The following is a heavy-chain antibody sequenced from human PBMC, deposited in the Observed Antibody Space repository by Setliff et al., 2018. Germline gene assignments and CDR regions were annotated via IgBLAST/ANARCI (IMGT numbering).Heavy chain of an antibody. J-gene: IGHJ4*02. Sequence: GASVKVSCKASGGTFSSYAISWVRQAPGQGLEWMGWISAYNGNTNYAQKLQGRVTMTTDTSTSTAYMELRSLRSDDTAVYYCARSPPTVVVTAIQAIFDYWGQGTLVTVSS. D-gene: IGHD2-21*02. CDR3: ARSPPTVVVTAIQAIFDY. V-gene: IGHV1-18*01. CDR1: GGTFSSYA. CDR2: ISAYNGNT.